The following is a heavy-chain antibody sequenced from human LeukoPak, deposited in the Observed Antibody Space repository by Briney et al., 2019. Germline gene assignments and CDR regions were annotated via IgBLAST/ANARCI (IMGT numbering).Heavy chain of an antibody. Sequence: GGSLRLSCAASGFTFSSYAMSWVRQAPGKGLEWVSSISGSGGGTYYADSVKGRFTISRDNSKNALYLQMNSLRAEDTAVYYCAKDHYCTSTSCQLNWFDPWGQGTLVTVSS. CDR2: ISGSGGGT. V-gene: IGHV3-23*01. CDR3: AKDHYCTSTSCQLNWFDP. D-gene: IGHD2-2*01. CDR1: GFTFSSYA. J-gene: IGHJ5*02.